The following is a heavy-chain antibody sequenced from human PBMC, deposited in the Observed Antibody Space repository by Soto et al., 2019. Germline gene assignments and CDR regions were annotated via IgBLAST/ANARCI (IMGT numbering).Heavy chain of an antibody. Sequence: QVQVVESGGGVVQPGRSLRLSCAASGFTFSTYGMHWVRQAPGKGLEWVAVIWYDGGNKYYADSVQGRFTISRDNSKNTLYRQMNSLRVEDTAVYYCARDHYYGSGSYYKALDYWGQGILVTVSS. J-gene: IGHJ4*02. CDR3: ARDHYYGSGSYYKALDY. CDR2: IWYDGGNK. CDR1: GFTFSTYG. D-gene: IGHD3-10*01. V-gene: IGHV3-33*01.